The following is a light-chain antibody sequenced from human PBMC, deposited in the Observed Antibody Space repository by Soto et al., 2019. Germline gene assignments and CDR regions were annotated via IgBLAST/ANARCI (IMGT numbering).Light chain of an antibody. J-gene: IGKJ3*01. Sequence: DIVMTQSPDSLAVSLGERATINCKSSQSVLYSSNNRNYLTWYQQKPGQPPKLLIYWASIRESGVPDRFSGSGSGTDFTLTISSLQAEDVAVYYCEQHYSSPPTFGPGTKVDVK. V-gene: IGKV4-1*01. CDR3: EQHYSSPPT. CDR2: WAS. CDR1: QSVLYSSNNRNY.